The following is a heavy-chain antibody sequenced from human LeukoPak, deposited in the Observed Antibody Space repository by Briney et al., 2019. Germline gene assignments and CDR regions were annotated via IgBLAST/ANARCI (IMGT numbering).Heavy chain of an antibody. Sequence: ASVKVSCKASGYTFTSYDINWVRQATGQGLEWMGWMNPNSGNTGYAQKFQGRVTITRNTSISTAYMELSSLRSGDTAVYYCARGRYYDFWSGYYDDYWGQGTLVTVSS. V-gene: IGHV1-8*03. D-gene: IGHD3-3*01. CDR1: GYTFTSYD. CDR3: ARGRYYDFWSGYYDDY. J-gene: IGHJ4*02. CDR2: MNPNSGNT.